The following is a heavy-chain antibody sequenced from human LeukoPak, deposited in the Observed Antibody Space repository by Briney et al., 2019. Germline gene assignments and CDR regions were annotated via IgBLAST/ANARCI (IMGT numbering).Heavy chain of an antibody. CDR2: ISSSSSTI. V-gene: IGHV3-48*02. J-gene: IGHJ3*02. Sequence: PGGSLRLSCAASGFTFSSYIMNWVRQAPGKGLEWVSYISSSSSTIYYADSVKGRFTISRDNAKNSLYLQMNSLRDEDTAVYYCARDTTTVADNDAFDIWGQGTMVTVSS. D-gene: IGHD6-19*01. CDR1: GFTFSSYI. CDR3: ARDTTTVADNDAFDI.